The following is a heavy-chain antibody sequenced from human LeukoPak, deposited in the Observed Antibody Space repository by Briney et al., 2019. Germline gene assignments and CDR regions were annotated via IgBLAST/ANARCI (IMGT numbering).Heavy chain of an antibody. Sequence: GASVKVSCKASGYTCTGYYMHWVRQAPGQGLEWMGWINPNSGGTNYAQKFQGWVTMTRDTSISTAYMELSRLRSDDTAVYYCARAGLVAATFDLPGDYWGQGTLVTVSS. D-gene: IGHD2-15*01. CDR2: INPNSGGT. J-gene: IGHJ4*02. CDR3: ARAGLVAATFDLPGDY. CDR1: GYTCTGYY. V-gene: IGHV1-2*04.